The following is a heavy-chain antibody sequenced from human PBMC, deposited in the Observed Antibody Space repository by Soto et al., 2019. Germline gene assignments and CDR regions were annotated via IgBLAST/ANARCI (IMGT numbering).Heavy chain of an antibody. CDR2: ISSTGSYT. Sequence: GGSLRLSCAASGFTFSDYYMSWIRQAPGKGLEWVSYISSTGSYTNYADSVRGRFTISRDNAKDSLYLQMHGLTVEDTALYYCARDSTGWRAVYDSWGQGTLVTVSS. D-gene: IGHD6-19*01. J-gene: IGHJ4*02. V-gene: IGHV3-11*05. CDR1: GFTFSDYY. CDR3: ARDSTGWRAVYDS.